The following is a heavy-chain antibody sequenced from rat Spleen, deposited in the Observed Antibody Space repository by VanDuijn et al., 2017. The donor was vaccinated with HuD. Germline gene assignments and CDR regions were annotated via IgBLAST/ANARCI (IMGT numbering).Heavy chain of an antibody. CDR2: ISTGGRDT. J-gene: IGHJ2*01. CDR1: GFTFSHYG. CDR3: ARKGILRPGGDYFDY. D-gene: IGHD1-6*01. V-gene: IGHV5S14*01. Sequence: EVQLVESGGGLVQPGRSLKLSCAASGFTFSHYGMAWVRQSPTTGLEWVASISTGGRDTYYRDSVKGRFTISRDNAKNTQYLQMDSLRSEDTATYRCARKGILRPGGDYFDYWGQGVMVTVSS.